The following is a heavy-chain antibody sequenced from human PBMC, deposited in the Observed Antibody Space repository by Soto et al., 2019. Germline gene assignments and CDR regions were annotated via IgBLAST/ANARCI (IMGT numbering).Heavy chain of an antibody. CDR1: GFTFSSYG. J-gene: IGHJ6*02. CDR2: ISYDGSNK. Sequence: GGSLRLSCAASGFTFSSYGMHWVRQAPGKGLEWVAVISYDGSNKYYADSVKGRFTISRDNSKNTLYLQMSSLRAGDTAVYYCAKCFTSAYYYYGMDVWGQGTTVTVSS. V-gene: IGHV3-30*18. CDR3: AKCFTSAYYYYGMDV.